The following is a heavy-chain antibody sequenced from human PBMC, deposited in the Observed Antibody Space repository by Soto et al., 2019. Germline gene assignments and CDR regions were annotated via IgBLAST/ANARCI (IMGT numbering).Heavy chain of an antibody. J-gene: IGHJ4*02. V-gene: IGHV4-59*01. CDR1: GGSISSYY. CDR2: IYYSGTH. Sequence: PSETLSLTCTVSGGSISSYYWSWVRQPPGKGLEWIGYIYYSGTHNYNPSFKSRLTISIDTSKNQFSLKLNSVTAADTAVYYCARVQMATLYFDYWGQGTLVTVSS. D-gene: IGHD5-12*01. CDR3: ARVQMATLYFDY.